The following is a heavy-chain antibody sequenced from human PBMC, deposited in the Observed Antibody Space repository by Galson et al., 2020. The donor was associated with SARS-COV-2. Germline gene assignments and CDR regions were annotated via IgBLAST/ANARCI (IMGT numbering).Heavy chain of an antibody. Sequence: ASETLSLTCTVSGGSISSYYWSWIRQPPGKGLEWIGYIYYSGSTNYNPSLKSRVTISVDTSKNQFSLKLSSVTAADTAVYYCARTFTNSDRYYYYSSGYYFYFDYWGQGTLVTVSS. CDR1: GGSISSYY. J-gene: IGHJ4*02. D-gene: IGHD3-22*01. CDR2: IYYSGST. V-gene: IGHV4-59*01. CDR3: ARTFTNSDRYYYYSSGYYFYFDY.